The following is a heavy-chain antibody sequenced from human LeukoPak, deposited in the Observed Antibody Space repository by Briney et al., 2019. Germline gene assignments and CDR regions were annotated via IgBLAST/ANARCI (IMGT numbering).Heavy chain of an antibody. CDR1: GYTFTSYY. V-gene: IGHV1-46*01. J-gene: IGHJ4*02. CDR2: ISPSGGST. CDR3: ASEAYSSSTRVTYFDY. Sequence: ASVKVSCKASGYTFTSYYMHWVRQAPGQGLEWMGIISPSGGSTSYAQKFQGRVTMTRDTSTSTVYMELSSLRSEDTAVYYCASEAYSSSTRVTYFDYWGQGTLVTVSS. D-gene: IGHD6-6*01.